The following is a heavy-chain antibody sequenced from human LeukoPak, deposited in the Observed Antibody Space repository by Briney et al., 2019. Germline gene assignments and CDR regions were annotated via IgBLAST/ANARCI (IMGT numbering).Heavy chain of an antibody. V-gene: IGHV3-15*01. CDR2: IKNKTDGGAA. Sequence: GGSLRLSCAASGFTFVSAWMSWIRQAPGKGLEWVGRIKNKTDGGAAEYATPVQGRFTISRDDSKNTLDLQMNSLKTEDTAVYYCSTGGYDWGQGTLVTVSS. CDR1: GFTFVSAW. J-gene: IGHJ4*02. D-gene: IGHD5-12*01. CDR3: STGGYD.